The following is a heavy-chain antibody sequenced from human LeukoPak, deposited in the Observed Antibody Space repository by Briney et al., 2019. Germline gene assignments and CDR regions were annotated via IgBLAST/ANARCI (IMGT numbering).Heavy chain of an antibody. D-gene: IGHD3-10*01. Sequence: LETLSLTCTVSGDSVSSYYWSWIRQPPGKGLEWIGYIYNSGSTNYNPSLKSRVTISVGTSKNQFSLKLSSVTAADTAVYHCASSPRGTEYCHHWGQGTLVTVSS. V-gene: IGHV4-59*08. CDR2: IYNSGST. CDR3: ASSPRGTEYCHH. J-gene: IGHJ1*01. CDR1: GDSVSSYY.